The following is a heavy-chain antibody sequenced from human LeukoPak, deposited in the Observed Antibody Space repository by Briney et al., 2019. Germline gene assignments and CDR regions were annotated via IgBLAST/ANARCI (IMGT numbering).Heavy chain of an antibody. J-gene: IGHJ4*02. CDR2: IYHSGST. CDR3: ARVGWNYYFDY. CDR1: GGSISSGGYY. D-gene: IGHD1-7*01. Sequence: SETLSLTCTVSGGSISSGGYYWSWIRQHPGKGLEWIGYIYHSGSTYYNPSLKSRVTISVDRSKNQFSLKLSSVTAADTAVYYCARVGWNYYFDYWGQGTLVTVSS. V-gene: IGHV4-30-2*01.